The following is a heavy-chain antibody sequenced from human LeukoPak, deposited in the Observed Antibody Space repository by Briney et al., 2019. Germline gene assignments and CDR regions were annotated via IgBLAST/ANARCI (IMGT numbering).Heavy chain of an antibody. CDR2: ISGSGENT. CDR1: GFTFSSYA. D-gene: IGHD5-18*01. J-gene: IGHJ6*03. V-gene: IGHV3-23*01. Sequence: SGGSLRLSCAASGFTFSSYAMSWVRQAPGKGLEWVSAISGSGENTYYADSVKGRFTISRDNSKNTLYLQMNSLRAEDTAGYYCARRGPSGYRYMDVWGKGTTVTVSS. CDR3: ARRGPSGYRYMDV.